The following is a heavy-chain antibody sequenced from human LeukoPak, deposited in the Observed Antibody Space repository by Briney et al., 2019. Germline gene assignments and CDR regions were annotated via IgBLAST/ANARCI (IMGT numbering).Heavy chain of an antibody. CDR2: ISSSGSTI. Sequence: PGGSLRLSCAASGFTVSSNYMSWVRQAPGKGLEWVSYISSSGSTIYYADSVKGRFTISRDNGKNSLYLQMNSLRSEDTAVYYCARVDRYYFDYWGQGTLVTVSS. CDR1: GFTVSSNY. J-gene: IGHJ4*02. CDR3: ARVDRYYFDY. V-gene: IGHV3-11*04.